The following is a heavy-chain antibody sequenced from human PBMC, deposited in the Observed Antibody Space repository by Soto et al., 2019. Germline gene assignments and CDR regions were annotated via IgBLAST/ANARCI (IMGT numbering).Heavy chain of an antibody. V-gene: IGHV4-30-2*01. CDR1: GGSINTATHS. CDR2: IYHSGST. Sequence: QLQLQESGSGLVKPSQTLSLTCAVSGGSINTATHSWSWIRQPPGKGLEWIGYIYHSGSTYYNPSVKSRVTISKDKSYNQFSLGLSSVTAADTAVYYCARGGGVTTTGDDYWGQGILVTVSS. J-gene: IGHJ4*02. CDR3: ARGGGVTTTGDDY. D-gene: IGHD4-4*01.